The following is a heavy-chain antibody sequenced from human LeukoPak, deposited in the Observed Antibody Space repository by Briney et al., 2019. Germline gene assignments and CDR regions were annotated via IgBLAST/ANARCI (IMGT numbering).Heavy chain of an antibody. V-gene: IGHV1-18*01. CDR1: GYTFHKYG. Sequence: GASVKVSCKASGYTFHKYGISWVRQAPGQGLEWMAWINTDNGNTNYAQKFQGRVTLTTDTSASTIYMELGNLRSDDTAVYYCARWRTGTEYYFDYWGQGTLVTVSS. J-gene: IGHJ4*02. CDR2: INTDNGNT. D-gene: IGHD1-1*01. CDR3: ARWRTGTEYYFDY.